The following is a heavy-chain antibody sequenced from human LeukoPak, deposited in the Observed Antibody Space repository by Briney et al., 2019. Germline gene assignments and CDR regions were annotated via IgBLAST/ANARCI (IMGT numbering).Heavy chain of an antibody. Sequence: ASVKVSCKASGYTFTGYYMHWVRQAPGQGLEWMGWINPNSGGTNYAQKFQGRVTMTRDTSISTAYMELSSLRSEDTAVYYCAADVAMVRGVIPPPMDYWGQGTLVTVSS. V-gene: IGHV1-2*02. CDR1: GYTFTGYY. CDR3: AADVAMVRGVIPPPMDY. CDR2: INPNSGGT. D-gene: IGHD3-10*01. J-gene: IGHJ4*02.